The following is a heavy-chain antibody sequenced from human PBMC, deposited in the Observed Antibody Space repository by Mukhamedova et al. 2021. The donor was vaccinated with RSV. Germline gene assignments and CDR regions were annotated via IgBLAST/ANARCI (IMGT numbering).Heavy chain of an antibody. CDR1: SGYY. D-gene: IGHD5-24*01. CDR3: ARGGWLQLGSLDY. CDR2: INHSGST. J-gene: IGHJ4*02. V-gene: IGHV4-34*01. Sequence: SGYYWSWICQPPGKGLEWIGEINHSGSTNYNPSLKSRVTISVDTSKNQFSLKLSSVTAADTAVYYCARGGWLQLGSLDYWGQGTL.